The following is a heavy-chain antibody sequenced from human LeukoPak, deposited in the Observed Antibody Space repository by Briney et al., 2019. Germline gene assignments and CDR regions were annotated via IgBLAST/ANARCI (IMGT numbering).Heavy chain of an antibody. CDR1: GGSISRGDYY. CDR2: IYYSGST. CDR3: ARDNTAMVDY. V-gene: IGHV4-30-4*08. J-gene: IGHJ4*02. D-gene: IGHD5-18*01. Sequence: LSLPFTVSGGSISRGDYYWSWIRPPPGKGLEWIGYIYYSGSTYYNPSLKSRVTISVDTSKNQFSLKLSSVTAADTAVYYCARDNTAMVDYWGQGTLVTVSS.